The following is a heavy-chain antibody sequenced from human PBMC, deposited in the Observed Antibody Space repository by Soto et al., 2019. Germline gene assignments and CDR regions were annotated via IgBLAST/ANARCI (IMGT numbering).Heavy chain of an antibody. CDR2: IANDGINT. J-gene: IGHJ5*02. D-gene: IGHD3-22*01. CDR1: GFTFSNYC. Sequence: EVQLVESGGGVVQPGGSLKLSCAASGFTFSNYCMHWVRQAPGKGLVWVSRIANDGINTSYAESVKGRFTISRDNAKNKLQLQMNRLRADDEAVYYCSRRFHDSSGPYAFDPWGQGTLVTVSS. V-gene: IGHV3-74*01. CDR3: SRRFHDSSGPYAFDP.